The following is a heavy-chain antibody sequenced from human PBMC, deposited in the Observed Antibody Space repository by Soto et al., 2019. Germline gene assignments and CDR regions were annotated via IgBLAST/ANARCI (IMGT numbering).Heavy chain of an antibody. J-gene: IGHJ4*02. CDR1: GGSISSGGYY. CDR3: ARKYYDILTGSPSFDY. D-gene: IGHD3-9*01. CDR2: IYYSGST. V-gene: IGHV4-31*03. Sequence: PSETLSLTCTVSGGSISSGGYYWSWIRQHPGKGLEWIGYIYYSGSTYYNPSLKSRVTISVDTSKNQFSLKLSSVTAADTAVYYCARKYYDILTGSPSFDYWGQGTLVTVSS.